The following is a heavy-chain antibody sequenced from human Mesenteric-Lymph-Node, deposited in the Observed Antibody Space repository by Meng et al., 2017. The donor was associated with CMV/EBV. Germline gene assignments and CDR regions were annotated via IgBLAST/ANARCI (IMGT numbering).Heavy chain of an antibody. CDR2: ISNRGTYI. D-gene: IGHD3-10*01. V-gene: IGHV3-21*04. CDR3: AKSIWFGELSLFDY. Sequence: GGSLRLSCAASGLTFSDSGMNWVRQAPGKGLEWVSSISNRGTYIYYADSVRGRFTISRDDSKKTVYLQMNSLRADDTAVYYCAKSIWFGELSLFDYWGQGTLVTVSS. CDR1: GLTFSDSG. J-gene: IGHJ4*02.